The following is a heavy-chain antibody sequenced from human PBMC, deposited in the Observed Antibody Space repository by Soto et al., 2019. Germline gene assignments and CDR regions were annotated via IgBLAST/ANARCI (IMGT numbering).Heavy chain of an antibody. V-gene: IGHV4-4*02. Sequence: SETLSLTCDVSGVSTSSGNWWSWVRQPPGKGLEWIAEVYNDGSANYHPSLESRATISVDRSKNQFSLRLSSVTAADTGKYYCARLVYDSRLNCLYFDHWGQGTLVTVSS. J-gene: IGHJ4*02. CDR1: GVSTSSGNW. CDR3: ARLVYDSRLNCLYFDH. D-gene: IGHD3-22*01. CDR2: VYNDGSA.